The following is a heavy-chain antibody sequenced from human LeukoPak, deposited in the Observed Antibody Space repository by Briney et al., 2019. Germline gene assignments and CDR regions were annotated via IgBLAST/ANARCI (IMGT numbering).Heavy chain of an antibody. J-gene: IGHJ4*02. CDR2: IIPIFGTA. V-gene: IGHV1-69*13. Sequence: SVKVSCKASGGTFSSYAISWVRQAPGQGLEWMGGIIPIFGTANYAQKFQGRVTITADESTSTAYMELSSPRSEDTAVYHCARASGFGAYFDYWGQGTLVTVSS. D-gene: IGHD3-10*01. CDR1: GGTFSSYA. CDR3: ARASGFGAYFDY.